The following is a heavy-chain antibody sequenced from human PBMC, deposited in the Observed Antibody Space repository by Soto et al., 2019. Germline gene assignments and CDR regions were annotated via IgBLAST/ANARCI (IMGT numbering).Heavy chain of an antibody. V-gene: IGHV3-48*03. CDR2: ISTSGTAT. Sequence: EVQLVESGGGLIQPGGSLRLSCAASGFTFSNYEMNWVRQAPGKGLEWLSYISTSGTATFYADSVKGRFIISRDNANSSLFLQMHRLRDDDTAVYYCATTPRFLESLPDPGWGQGTLVTVSS. D-gene: IGHD3-3*01. J-gene: IGHJ4*02. CDR1: GFTFSNYE. CDR3: ATTPRFLESLPDPG.